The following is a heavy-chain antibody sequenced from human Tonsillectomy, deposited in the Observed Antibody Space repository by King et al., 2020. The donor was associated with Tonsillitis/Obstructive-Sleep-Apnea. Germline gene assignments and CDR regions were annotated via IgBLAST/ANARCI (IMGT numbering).Heavy chain of an antibody. Sequence: VQLVESGGGLVQPGRSLKLSCRASGFTFGDYAMSWVRQAPGMGLEWVSFIRSKPYGGTTEYAASVKGRFTISRDDSKSIAYLQMNSLKTDDTAVYYCTRETMTAPYGMDVWGQGTTVTVSS. J-gene: IGHJ6*02. D-gene: IGHD3-22*01. CDR3: TRETMTAPYGMDV. V-gene: IGHV3-49*04. CDR2: IRSKPYGGTT. CDR1: GFTFGDYA.